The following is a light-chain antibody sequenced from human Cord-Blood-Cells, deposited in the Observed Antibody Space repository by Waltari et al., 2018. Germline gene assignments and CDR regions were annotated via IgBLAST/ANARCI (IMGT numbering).Light chain of an antibody. CDR3: SSYTSSSTWV. CDR1: SSDVGGYNY. CDR2: DVS. J-gene: IGLJ3*02. Sequence: QSALTQPASMSGSPGQSITISCTGTSSDVGGYNYVSWYQQHPGKVPKLMIYDVSKRPSGVSNRFSGSKSGNTASLTISGLQAEDEADYYCSSYTSSSTWVFGGGTKLTVL. V-gene: IGLV2-14*01.